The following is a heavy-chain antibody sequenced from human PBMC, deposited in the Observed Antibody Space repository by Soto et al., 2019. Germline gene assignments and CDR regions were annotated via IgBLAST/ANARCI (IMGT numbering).Heavy chain of an antibody. CDR2: ISAYNGNT. D-gene: IGHD3-16*01. CDR3: ARGGTPIDD. Sequence: QVQLVQSGAEVKKPGASVKVSCKASGYTFTNFGISWVRQAPGQGLEWMGWISAYNGNTNYAQKFQGRATMTTDTSTSTAYMEVRCLRLDDSGVYYGARGGTPIDDWGQGTLVTVSS. CDR1: GYTFTNFG. J-gene: IGHJ4*02. V-gene: IGHV1-18*01.